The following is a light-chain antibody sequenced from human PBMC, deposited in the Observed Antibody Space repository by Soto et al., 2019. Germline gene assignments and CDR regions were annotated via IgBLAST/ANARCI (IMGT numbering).Light chain of an antibody. V-gene: IGKV3-20*01. Sequence: IGVTQSPGDLPFSPAERATFSCKISQSVSSSYLAWCQQKPGQAPRLLIYGASSRATGIPDRFSGSGSGTDFTLTISRLEPEDFAVYYCQQYGSSPATFGQGTKVDI. J-gene: IGKJ1*01. CDR2: GAS. CDR3: QQYGSSPAT. CDR1: QSVSSSY.